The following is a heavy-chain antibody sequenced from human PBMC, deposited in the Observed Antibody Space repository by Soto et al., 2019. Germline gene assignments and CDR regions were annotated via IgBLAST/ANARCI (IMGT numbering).Heavy chain of an antibody. CDR2: INAGNGNT. CDR3: ARAPGGPGIAEY. CDR1: GYTFTSYA. V-gene: IGHV1-3*01. Sequence: ASVKVSCKASGYTFTSYAMHWVRQAPGQRLEWMGWINAGNGNTKYSQKFQGRVTITRDTSASTAYMELSNLRSEDTAVYYCARAPGGPGIAEYWGQGTLVTVSS. J-gene: IGHJ4*02. D-gene: IGHD6-13*01.